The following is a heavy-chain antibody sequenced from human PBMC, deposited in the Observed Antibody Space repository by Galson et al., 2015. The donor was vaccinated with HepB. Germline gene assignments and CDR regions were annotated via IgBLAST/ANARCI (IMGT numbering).Heavy chain of an antibody. D-gene: IGHD6-19*01. Sequence: SLRLSCAASGFTFSSYSINWVRQAPGKGLEWASSISSSSSYIYYADSVKGRFTISRDNAKNSLYLQMNSLRAEDTAVYYCAGLGHSSGWYDPLRGYWGQGTLVTVSS. CDR3: AGLGHSSGWYDPLRGY. CDR2: ISSSSSYI. V-gene: IGHV3-21*01. J-gene: IGHJ4*02. CDR1: GFTFSSYS.